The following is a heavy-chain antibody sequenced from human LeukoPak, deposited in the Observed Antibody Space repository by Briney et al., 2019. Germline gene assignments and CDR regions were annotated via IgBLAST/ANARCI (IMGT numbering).Heavy chain of an antibody. Sequence: SETLSLTYAVYGRSFSGYYWSCIRHPPGKGLEWIGEVNHSGSTNYNPSLKSRVTISVDTSKNQFSLKLSSVTAADTAVYYCARATDYGGTPGGFDYWGQGTLATVP. CDR3: ARATDYGGTPGGFDY. V-gene: IGHV4-34*01. CDR1: GRSFSGYY. CDR2: VNHSGST. D-gene: IGHD4-23*01. J-gene: IGHJ4*02.